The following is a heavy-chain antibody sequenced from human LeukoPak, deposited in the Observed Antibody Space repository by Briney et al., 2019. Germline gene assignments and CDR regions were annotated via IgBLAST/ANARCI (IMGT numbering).Heavy chain of an antibody. Sequence: GRSLRLSCAASGFTFSSYGMHWVRQAPGKVLEWVAVIWYDGSNKYYADSVSGLFPNSTANYKDAPYLQMNGLRAEDTAVYYCGREPSDGNRGSGSLTYGMDVWGQGTTVTVSS. V-gene: IGHV3-33*01. J-gene: IGHJ6*02. CDR3: GREPSDGNRGSGSLTYGMDV. D-gene: IGHD3-10*01. CDR1: GFTFSSYG. CDR2: IWYDGSNK.